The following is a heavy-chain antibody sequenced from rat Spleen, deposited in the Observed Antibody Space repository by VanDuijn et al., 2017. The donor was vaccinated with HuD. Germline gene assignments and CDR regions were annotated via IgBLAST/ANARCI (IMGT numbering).Heavy chain of an antibody. J-gene: IGHJ2*01. CDR2: INYDGGST. CDR3: VRHGYTRYYFDY. CDR1: GFTFSNYY. V-gene: IGHV5-25*01. D-gene: IGHD1-9*01. Sequence: EVQLAESGGGLVQPGRSMKLSCTVSGFTFSNYYMAWVRQAPAKGLEWVASINYDGGSTYYRDSVRGRFTISRDNAKSTLYLQMDSLRSEDTASYYCVRHGYTRYYFDYWGQGVMVTVSS.